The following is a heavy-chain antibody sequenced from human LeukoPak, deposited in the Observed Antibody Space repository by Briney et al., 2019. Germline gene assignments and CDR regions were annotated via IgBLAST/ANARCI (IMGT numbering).Heavy chain of an antibody. CDR2: IWYDGSNK. V-gene: IGHV3-33*01. CDR3: ARSVRPRDAFDI. D-gene: IGHD1-1*01. CDR1: GFTFSSYG. Sequence: GKSLRLSCAASGFTFSSYGMHWVRQAPGKGLEWVAVIWYDGSNKYYADSVKGRFTISRDNSKNTLYLQMNSLRAEDTAVYYCARSVRPRDAFDIWGQGTMVTVSS. J-gene: IGHJ3*02.